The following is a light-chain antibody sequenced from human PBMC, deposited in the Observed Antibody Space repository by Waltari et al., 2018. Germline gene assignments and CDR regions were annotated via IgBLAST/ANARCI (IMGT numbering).Light chain of an antibody. V-gene: IGLV3-21*02. Sequence: SYLLTLPPSVSVAPGQTARITWGGMNIGGKRVHGYQQKPGRAPVLVVYADSARPSGIPERFSGSNSGDTATLTISRVEAGDEADYYCQVWDATSDLQVFGGGTKLTVL. CDR3: QVWDATSDLQV. CDR2: ADS. J-gene: IGLJ3*02. CDR1: NIGGKR.